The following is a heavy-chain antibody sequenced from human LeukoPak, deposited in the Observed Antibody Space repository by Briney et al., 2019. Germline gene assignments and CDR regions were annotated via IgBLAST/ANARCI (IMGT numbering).Heavy chain of an antibody. CDR1: GYTFTNYY. V-gene: IGHV1-46*01. Sequence: ASVKVSCKASGYTFTNYYMHWVRQAPGQGLEWMGLINPGGGGTSYPQTFQDRVTVTRDTSTSTVYMELSSLKSEDTAVYYCARVGTTGTTPYYYYYYIDVWGKGTTVTISS. J-gene: IGHJ6*03. CDR3: ARVGTTGTTPYYYYYYIDV. CDR2: INPGGGGT. D-gene: IGHD1-1*01.